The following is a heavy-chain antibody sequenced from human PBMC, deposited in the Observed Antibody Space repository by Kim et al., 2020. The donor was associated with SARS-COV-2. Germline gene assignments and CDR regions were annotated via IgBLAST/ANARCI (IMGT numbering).Heavy chain of an antibody. Sequence: SETLSLTCTVSGGSISSSSYYWGWIRQPPGKGLEWIGSIYYSGSTYYNPSLKSRVTISVDTSKNQFSLKLSSVTAADTAVYYCDASGYDILTGHPLYYYYGMDVWGQGTTVTVSS. CDR3: DASGYDILTGHPLYYYYGMDV. CDR1: GGSISSSSYY. V-gene: IGHV4-39*01. D-gene: IGHD3-9*01. J-gene: IGHJ6*02. CDR2: IYYSGST.